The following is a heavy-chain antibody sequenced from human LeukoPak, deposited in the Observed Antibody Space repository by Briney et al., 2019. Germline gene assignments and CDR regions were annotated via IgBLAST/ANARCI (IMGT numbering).Heavy chain of an antibody. Sequence: GGSLRLSCAASGFSFSSYAMSWVRQAPGKGLGWVSVVSGRGDSAYNAESVKGRFTISRDNSQNTLYLQMNSLRAEDTAVYYCAKGITTAARAAVFDYWGQGILVTVSS. CDR3: AKGITTAARAAVFDY. J-gene: IGHJ4*02. CDR1: GFSFSSYA. D-gene: IGHD2-2*01. V-gene: IGHV3-23*01. CDR2: VSGRGDSA.